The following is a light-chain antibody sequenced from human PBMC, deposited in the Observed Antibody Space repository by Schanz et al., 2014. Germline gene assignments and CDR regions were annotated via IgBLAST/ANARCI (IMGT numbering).Light chain of an antibody. J-gene: IGLJ3*02. V-gene: IGLV2-14*01. CDR3: SSYTSSSTRV. CDR2: DVS. Sequence: QSGLTQPASVSGSPGQSITISCTGTSSDVGGYNYVSWYQQHTGKAPKLMIYDVSNRPSGVSNRFSGSKSGNTASLTISGLQAEDEADYYCSSYTSSSTRVFGGGTKLTV. CDR1: SSDVGGYNY.